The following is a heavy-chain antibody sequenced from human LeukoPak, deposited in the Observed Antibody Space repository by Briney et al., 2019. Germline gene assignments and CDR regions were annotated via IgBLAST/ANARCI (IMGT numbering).Heavy chain of an antibody. J-gene: IGHJ4*02. D-gene: IGHD6-19*01. CDR3: ARTAVAGGSFDY. CDR1: GYTFTSYD. V-gene: IGHV1-8*01. Sequence: ASAKVSCKASGYTFTSYDINWVRQATGQGLEWMGWVNPNSGNTGYAQKFQGRVTMTRNTSISTAYMELSSLRSEDTAVYYCARTAVAGGSFDYWGQGTLVTVSS. CDR2: VNPNSGNT.